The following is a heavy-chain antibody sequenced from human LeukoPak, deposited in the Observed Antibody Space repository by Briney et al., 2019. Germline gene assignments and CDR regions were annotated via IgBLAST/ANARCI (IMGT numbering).Heavy chain of an antibody. Sequence: SETLSLTCTVSGGSISSSSYYWGWIRQPPGKGLEWIGSIYYSGSTYYNPSLKSRVTISVDTSKNQFSLKLSSVTAADTAVYYCARDSYSSSWSGLFDYWGQGTLVTVSS. V-gene: IGHV4-39*07. J-gene: IGHJ4*02. CDR1: GGSISSSSYY. CDR2: IYYSGST. CDR3: ARDSYSSSWSGLFDY. D-gene: IGHD6-13*01.